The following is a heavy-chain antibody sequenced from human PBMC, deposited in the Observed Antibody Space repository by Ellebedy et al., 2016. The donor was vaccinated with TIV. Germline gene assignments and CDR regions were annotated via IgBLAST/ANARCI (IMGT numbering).Heavy chain of an antibody. D-gene: IGHD4-17*01. CDR1: GFTFSSYA. CDR2: ISYDGSNK. J-gene: IGHJ4*02. V-gene: IGHV3-30*01. Sequence: GGSLRLSCAASGFTFSSYAMHWVRQAPGKGLEWVAVISYDGSNKYYADSVKGRFTISRDNSKNTLYLQMNSLRAEDTAVYYCARSWGAYGDYGGYWGQGTLVTVSS. CDR3: ARSWGAYGDYGGY.